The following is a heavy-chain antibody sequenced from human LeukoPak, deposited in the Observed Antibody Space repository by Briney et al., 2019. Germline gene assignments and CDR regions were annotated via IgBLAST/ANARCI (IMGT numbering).Heavy chain of an antibody. Sequence: SETLSLTCTVSGGSISSYYWSWIRQPAGKGLEWIGRIYTSGSTNYNPSLKSRVTMSVDTSKNQFSLKLSSVTAAGTAVYYCARDSDYGDYIPYFDYWGQGTLVTVSS. CDR1: GGSISSYY. V-gene: IGHV4-4*07. D-gene: IGHD4-17*01. J-gene: IGHJ4*02. CDR2: IYTSGST. CDR3: ARDSDYGDYIPYFDY.